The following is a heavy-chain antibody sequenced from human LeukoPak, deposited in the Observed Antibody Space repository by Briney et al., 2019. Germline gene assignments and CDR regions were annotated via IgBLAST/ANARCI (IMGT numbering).Heavy chain of an antibody. Sequence: GGSLRLSCAASRFTFSSYAMHWVRQAPGKGLEWVAVISYDGSDKYYADSVKGRFTISRDNSKNTLYLQMNSLRAEDTAVYYCAREEGPLDYWGQGTLVTVSS. CDR1: RFTFSSYA. J-gene: IGHJ4*02. CDR2: ISYDGSDK. V-gene: IGHV3-30*14. CDR3: AREEGPLDY.